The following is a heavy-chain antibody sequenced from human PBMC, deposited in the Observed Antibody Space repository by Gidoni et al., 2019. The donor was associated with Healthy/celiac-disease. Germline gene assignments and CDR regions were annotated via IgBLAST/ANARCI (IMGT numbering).Heavy chain of an antibody. CDR1: GFTFSSYG. V-gene: IGHV3-33*01. CDR3: ARDRDYYDSSGYYYPFDY. CDR2: IWYDGSNK. D-gene: IGHD3-22*01. Sequence: QVQLVESGGGVVQPGRSLRLSCAASGFTFSSYGMHWVRQAPGKGLEWVAVIWYDGSNKYYADSVKGRFTISRDNSKNTLYLQMNSLRAEDTAVYYCARDRDYYDSSGYYYPFDYWGQGTLVTVSS. J-gene: IGHJ4*02.